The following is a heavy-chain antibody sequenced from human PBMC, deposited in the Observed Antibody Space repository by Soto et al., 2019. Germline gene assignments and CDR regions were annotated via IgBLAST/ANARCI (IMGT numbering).Heavy chain of an antibody. D-gene: IGHD2-2*01. Sequence: SETLSLTCTVSGGSISSGGYYWSWIRQHPGKGLEWIGYIYYSGSTYYNPSLKSRVTISVDTSKNQFSLKLSSVTAADTAVYYCARVSGSGVPADNWFDPWGQGTLVTVSS. CDR1: GGSISSGGYY. CDR2: IYYSGST. CDR3: ARVSGSGVPADNWFDP. J-gene: IGHJ5*02. V-gene: IGHV4-31*03.